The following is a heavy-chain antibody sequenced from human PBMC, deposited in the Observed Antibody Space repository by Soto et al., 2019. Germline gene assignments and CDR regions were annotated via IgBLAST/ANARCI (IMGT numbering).Heavy chain of an antibody. CDR1: GFSFRRHW. Sequence: EVQLVESGGDLVQPGGSLRLSFAASGFSFRRHWMSWVRQAPGKGLEWVANIKEDGSEKYYVDSVKGRFIISRDNAENSLYLQVNGLRAEDTAVYYCARPLGWRDAFDICGQGTMVTVSS. CDR2: IKEDGSEK. CDR3: ARPLGWRDAFDI. J-gene: IGHJ3*02. D-gene: IGHD6-19*01. V-gene: IGHV3-7*01.